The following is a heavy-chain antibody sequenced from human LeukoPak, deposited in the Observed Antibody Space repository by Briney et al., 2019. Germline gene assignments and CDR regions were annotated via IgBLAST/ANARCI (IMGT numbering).Heavy chain of an antibody. D-gene: IGHD3-10*01. Sequence: PSETLSLTCTVSGGSISSGGYYWSWIRQHPGKGLEWIGYIYYSGSTYYNPSLKSRVTISVDTSKNQFSLKLSSVTAADTAVYYCARDPDSIISSYYFDYWGQGTLVTVSS. CDR2: IYYSGST. V-gene: IGHV4-31*03. CDR1: GGSISSGGYY. J-gene: IGHJ4*02. CDR3: ARDPDSIISSYYFDY.